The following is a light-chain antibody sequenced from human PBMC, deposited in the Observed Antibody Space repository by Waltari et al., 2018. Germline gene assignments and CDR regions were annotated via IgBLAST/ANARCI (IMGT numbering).Light chain of an antibody. CDR3: QQCYTFPYT. CDR1: QSVVFSPNNKNY. Sequence: DIVLTQSPHSLAVSLGGRATITSKSSQSVVFSPNNKNYLAWYQQKPGQPPKLPITCASTRESGVPDRFSGSGSETDFTLTISSLQAEDVAVYYCQQCYTFPYTFGQGTKLEIK. CDR2: CAS. V-gene: IGKV4-1*01. J-gene: IGKJ2*01.